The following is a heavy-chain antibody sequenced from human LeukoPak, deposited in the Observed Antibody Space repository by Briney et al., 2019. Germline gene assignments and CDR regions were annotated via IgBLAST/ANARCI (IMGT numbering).Heavy chain of an antibody. Sequence: RGSLRLSCAASGFTFSNYAMSWVRQAPGKGLKWVSAISAGRDSTYYADSVRGRFTISRDNSKNTLYLQMNSLRVEDTAVYYCALHRLTVTTPFDYWGQGTLVTVSS. V-gene: IGHV3-23*01. CDR1: GFTFSNYA. D-gene: IGHD4-11*01. J-gene: IGHJ4*02. CDR3: ALHRLTVTTPFDY. CDR2: ISAGRDST.